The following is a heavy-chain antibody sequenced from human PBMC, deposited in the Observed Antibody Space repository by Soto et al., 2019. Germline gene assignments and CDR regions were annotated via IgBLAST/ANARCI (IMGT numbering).Heavy chain of an antibody. Sequence: EVQLLESGGGLVQPGGSLRLSCAASGFTFSTYTMTWVRQAPGKGLEWVPAISGSGVSTHYADSVKGRFTIARDHSKNTLYLQMNSLRAEDTAVYYCGKGQASIAVDWFDPWGQGTLVTVSS. J-gene: IGHJ5*02. CDR3: GKGQASIAVDWFDP. CDR1: GFTFSTYT. CDR2: ISGSGVST. D-gene: IGHD6-19*01. V-gene: IGHV3-23*01.